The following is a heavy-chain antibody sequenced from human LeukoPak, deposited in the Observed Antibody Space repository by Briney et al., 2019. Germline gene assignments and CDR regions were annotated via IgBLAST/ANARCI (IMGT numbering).Heavy chain of an antibody. V-gene: IGHV4-34*01. CDR3: ARGDYVGQAFDI. J-gene: IGHJ3*02. D-gene: IGHD4-17*01. CDR2: INHSGST. CDR1: GGSFSGYY. Sequence: SETLSLTCAVYGGSFSGYYWSWIRQPPGKGLEWIGEINHSGSTNYNPSLKSRVTISVDTSKNQFSLKLSSVTAADTAVYYCARGDYVGQAFDIWGQGTMVTVSS.